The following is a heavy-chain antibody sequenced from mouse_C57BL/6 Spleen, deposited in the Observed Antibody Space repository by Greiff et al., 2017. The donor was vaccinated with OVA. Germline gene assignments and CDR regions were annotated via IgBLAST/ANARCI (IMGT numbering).Heavy chain of an antibody. V-gene: IGHV14-2*01. CDR2: IDPEDGET. Sequence: EVQVVESGAELVKPGASVKLSCTASGFNIKDYYMHWVKQRTEQGLEWIGRIDPEDGETKYAPKFQGKATITADTSSNTAYLQLSRLTSEDTAVYYCARSGDSNYVAWFAYWGQGTLVTVSA. J-gene: IGHJ3*01. CDR3: ARSGDSNYVAWFAY. CDR1: GFNIKDYY. D-gene: IGHD2-5*01.